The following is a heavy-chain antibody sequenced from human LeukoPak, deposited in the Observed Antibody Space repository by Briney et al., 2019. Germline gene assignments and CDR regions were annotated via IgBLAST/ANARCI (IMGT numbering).Heavy chain of an antibody. Sequence: GGSLRLSCVASGFSFSTSWMSWVRQAPGKGLEWLANIKEDGSVKNHVGSVKGRFTISRENAKNSLFLQMDSLRAEDTAVYYCARDAAYNWFDYWGQGTLVTVSP. V-gene: IGHV3-7*05. CDR2: IKEDGSVK. CDR3: ARDAAYNWFDY. J-gene: IGHJ4*02. CDR1: GFSFSTSW. D-gene: IGHD5-24*01.